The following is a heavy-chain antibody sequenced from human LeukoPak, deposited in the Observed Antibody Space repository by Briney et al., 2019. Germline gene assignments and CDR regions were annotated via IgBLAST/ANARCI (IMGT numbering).Heavy chain of an antibody. Sequence: PGRSLRLSCAASGFTFSSYGMHWVRQAPGKGLEWVAVIWYDGSNKYYADSVKGRFTISRDNSKNTLYLQTSSLRGEDTAVYYCVRVNDYGDRNLYYFDYWGQGTLVTVSS. D-gene: IGHD4-17*01. CDR3: VRVNDYGDRNLYYFDY. CDR1: GFTFSSYG. CDR2: IWYDGSNK. V-gene: IGHV3-33*01. J-gene: IGHJ4*02.